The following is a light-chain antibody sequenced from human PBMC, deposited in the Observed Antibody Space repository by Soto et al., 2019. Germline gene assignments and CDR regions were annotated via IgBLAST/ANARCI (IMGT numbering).Light chain of an antibody. Sequence: EIVVTQSPGTLSLSPVSRATLSCRVSQSVSSSYLAWYQQKPGQAPRLLIYGASTRATGIPARFSGSGSGTEFTLTISSLQSEDFAVYYCQQYNNWPPITFGQGTRLEIK. CDR2: GAS. CDR1: QSVSSSY. CDR3: QQYNNWPPIT. J-gene: IGKJ5*01. V-gene: IGKV3-15*01.